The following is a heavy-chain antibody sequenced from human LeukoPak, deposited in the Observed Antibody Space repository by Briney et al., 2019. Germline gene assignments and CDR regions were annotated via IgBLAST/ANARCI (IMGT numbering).Heavy chain of an antibody. CDR1: EFTFSTYG. CDR3: AKHSWWSGYFYFLPFDY. J-gene: IGHJ4*02. V-gene: IGHV3-23*01. CDR2: INYSGDST. Sequence: HTGGSLRPSCAASEFTFSTYGMSWVRQAPGKGLEWVSGINYSGDSTYYADSVKGRFTISRDNSKNTLYLQMNSLRVEDTAVYYCAKHSWWSGYFYFLPFDYWGQGTLVTVSS. D-gene: IGHD3-3*01.